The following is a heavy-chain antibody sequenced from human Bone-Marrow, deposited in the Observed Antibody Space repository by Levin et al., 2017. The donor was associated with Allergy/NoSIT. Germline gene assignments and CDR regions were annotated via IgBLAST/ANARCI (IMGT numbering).Heavy chain of an antibody. D-gene: IGHD5-18*01. Sequence: SETLSLTCTVSGGSISSYYWSWIRQPPGKGLEWIGYIYYSGSTNYNPSLKSRVTISVDTSKNQFSLKLSSVTAADTAVYYCARSVDTEYNWFDPWGQGTLVTVSS. CDR2: IYYSGST. V-gene: IGHV4-59*01. J-gene: IGHJ5*02. CDR3: ARSVDTEYNWFDP. CDR1: GGSISSYY.